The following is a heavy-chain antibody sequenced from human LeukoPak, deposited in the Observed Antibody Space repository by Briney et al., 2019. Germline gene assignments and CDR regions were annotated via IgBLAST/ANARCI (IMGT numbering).Heavy chain of an antibody. CDR3: ARDRTVLAVSATYY. J-gene: IGHJ4*02. CDR1: GFTFSHYA. Sequence: GGSLRLSCAASGFTFSHYAMHWVRQPPGKGLEWVATISNDGNIDYYADSVKGRFTISRDNSKDTLDLQMNSLRDEDTAEYYCARDRTVLAVSATYYWGQGALVTVSS. D-gene: IGHD2-8*02. CDR2: ISNDGNID. V-gene: IGHV3-30*14.